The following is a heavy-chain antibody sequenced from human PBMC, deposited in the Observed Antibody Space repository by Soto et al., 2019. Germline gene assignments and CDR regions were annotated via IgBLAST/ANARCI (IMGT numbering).Heavy chain of an antibody. CDR1: GFIFSSTW. J-gene: IGHJ4*02. V-gene: IGHV3-7*02. CDR3: ARHGDYVFDY. D-gene: IGHD4-17*01. Sequence: VQLVESGGGLVQPGGSLRLSCAASGFIFSSTWMGWVRQAPGKGLEWVANIKKDGSTKYYVDSVMGRFTISRDNDRNTVSLQMNGLTAEDTAVYYCARHGDYVFDYWGQGSLVTVSS. CDR2: IKKDGSTK.